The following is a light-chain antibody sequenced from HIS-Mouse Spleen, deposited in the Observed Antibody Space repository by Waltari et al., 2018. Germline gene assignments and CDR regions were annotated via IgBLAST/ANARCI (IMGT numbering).Light chain of an antibody. Sequence: QSALTQPASVSGSPLQSTTISCTGTSSDVGGSNYVSWYQQHPGKAPKRMSYDVSNRPSWVSNRFSGSKSGNTASLTISGLQAEDEADYYCSSYTSSTVVFGGGTKLTVL. V-gene: IGLV2-14*03. J-gene: IGLJ2*01. CDR3: SSYTSSTVV. CDR2: DVS. CDR1: SSDVGGSNY.